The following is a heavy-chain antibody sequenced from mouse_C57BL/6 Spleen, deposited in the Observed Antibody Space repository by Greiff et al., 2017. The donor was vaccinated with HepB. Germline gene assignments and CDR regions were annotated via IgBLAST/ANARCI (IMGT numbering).Heavy chain of an antibody. CDR3: VGDGDYYGSSYPFAY. Sequence: EVMLVESGGGLVQPKGSLKLSCAASGFTFNTYAMHWVRQAPGKGLEWVARIRSKSSNYSTYYADSVKDRFTISRDDSQSMLYLQMNNLKTEDTAMYCCVGDGDYYGSSYPFAYWGQGTLVTASA. CDR2: IRSKSSNYST. D-gene: IGHD1-1*01. CDR1: GFTFNTYA. V-gene: IGHV10-3*01. J-gene: IGHJ3*01.